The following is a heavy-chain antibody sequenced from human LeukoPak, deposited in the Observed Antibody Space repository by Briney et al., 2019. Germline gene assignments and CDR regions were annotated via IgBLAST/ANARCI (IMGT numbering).Heavy chain of an antibody. CDR3: ARESGITMVRGVMYY. D-gene: IGHD3-10*01. J-gene: IGHJ4*01. Sequence: GGSLRLSCAASGFTFSSYAMSWVRQAPGKGLEWVSAISGSGGSTYYADSVKGRFTISRDNSKNTLFLQMNSLRAEDTAVYYCARESGITMVRGVMYYWGQEPWSPSPQ. CDR1: GFTFSSYA. V-gene: IGHV3-23*01. CDR2: ISGSGGST.